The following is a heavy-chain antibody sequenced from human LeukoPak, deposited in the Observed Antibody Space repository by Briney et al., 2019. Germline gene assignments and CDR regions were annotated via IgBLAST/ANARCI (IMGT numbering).Heavy chain of an antibody. Sequence: GGPLRLSCAASGFTFSSYWMSWVRQAPGKGLEWVANIKQDGSEKYYVDSVKGRFTISRDNAKNSLYLQMNSLRAEDTAVYYCARGLGSRLADDWGQGTLVTVS. CDR2: IKQDGSEK. CDR3: ARGLGSRLADD. J-gene: IGHJ4*02. CDR1: GFTFSSYW. V-gene: IGHV3-7*01. D-gene: IGHD3-22*01.